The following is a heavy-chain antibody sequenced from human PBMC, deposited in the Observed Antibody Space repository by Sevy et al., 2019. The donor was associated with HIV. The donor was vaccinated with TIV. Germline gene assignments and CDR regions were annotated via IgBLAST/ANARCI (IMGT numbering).Heavy chain of an antibody. CDR2: IYYSGST. V-gene: IGHV4-31*03. CDR1: GGSISSGGYY. Sequence: SETLSLTCTVSGGSISSGGYYWSWIRQHPGKGLEWIGYIYYSGSTYYNPSLKSRVTISVDTSKNQFSLKLSSVTAADTAVYYCARAAYYYDSSGSHKTGRAPVEGYYYYGMDVWGQRTTVTVSS. CDR3: ARAAYYYDSSGSHKTGRAPVEGYYYYGMDV. D-gene: IGHD3-22*01. J-gene: IGHJ6*02.